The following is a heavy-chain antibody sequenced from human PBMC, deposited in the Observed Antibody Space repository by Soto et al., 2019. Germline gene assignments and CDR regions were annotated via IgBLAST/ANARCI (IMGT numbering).Heavy chain of an antibody. CDR1: GYTFNNYY. CDR3: AREWVSSGMNGH. V-gene: IGHV1-46*02. Sequence: QVQLVQSGTEVKKPGASVKVSCTSSGYTFNNYYIHWVRQAPGQGLEWMGVLNPSGGSTNYAQKLQGRVTVTRDTSTSTVHMELTSLRAEDTGVYFCAREWVSSGMNGHWGQGTLVTVSS. CDR2: LNPSGGST. J-gene: IGHJ4*02. D-gene: IGHD6-19*01.